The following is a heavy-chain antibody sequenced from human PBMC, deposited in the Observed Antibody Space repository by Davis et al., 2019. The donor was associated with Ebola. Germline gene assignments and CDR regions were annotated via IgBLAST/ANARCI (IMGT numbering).Heavy chain of an antibody. D-gene: IGHD3-16*02. V-gene: IGHV4-59*01. CDR3: ARGMITFGGGIAPFDP. Sequence: MPSETLSLTCTVSGGSISSYYWSWIRQPPGKGLEWIGYIYSSGSTNYNPSLKSRVTISVDTSKNQFSLKLSSVTASDTAVYYCARGMITFGGGIAPFDPWGQGNLVTVSS. CDR2: IYSSGST. J-gene: IGHJ5*02. CDR1: GGSISSYY.